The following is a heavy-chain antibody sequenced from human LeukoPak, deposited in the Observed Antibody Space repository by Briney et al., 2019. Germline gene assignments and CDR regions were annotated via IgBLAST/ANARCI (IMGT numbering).Heavy chain of an antibody. D-gene: IGHD3-22*01. CDR3: AKWLNNYYDSSGYYSFDY. CDR1: GFTFSSYA. J-gene: IGHJ4*02. CDR2: ISGSGGST. Sequence: GGSLRLSCAASGFTFSSYAMSWVRQAPGKGLEWVSAISGSGGSTYYADSVKGRFTISRDNSKNTLYLQMNSLRAEDTAVYYCAKWLNNYYDSSGYYSFDYWGQGSLVTVSS. V-gene: IGHV3-23*01.